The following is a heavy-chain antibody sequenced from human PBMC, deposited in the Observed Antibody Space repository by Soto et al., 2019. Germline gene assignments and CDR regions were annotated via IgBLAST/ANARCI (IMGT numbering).Heavy chain of an antibody. D-gene: IGHD3-3*01. CDR1: GYTFTVDY. V-gene: IGHV1-2*02. J-gene: IGHJ4*02. Sequence: ASLKISCKASGYTFTVDYMHLVRQARGQGLCWMGWINPNSGGTNYAQKLQGRVTMTTNTSTSTAYRELRSLRSDDTAVYYCARISRGYYDFWSGYYAFDYWGQGTLVTVSS. CDR2: INPNSGGT. CDR3: ARISRGYYDFWSGYYAFDY.